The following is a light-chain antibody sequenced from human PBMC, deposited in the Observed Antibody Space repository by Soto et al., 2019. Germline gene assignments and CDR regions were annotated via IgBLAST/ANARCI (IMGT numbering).Light chain of an antibody. CDR3: SSYTSSSTLV. J-gene: IGLJ3*02. V-gene: IGLV2-14*01. CDR2: EVS. CDR1: SSDVGGWPH. Sequence: QSALTQPASVSASPGQSITISCAGTSSDVGGWPHVSWYQQHPGKAPKLVIYEVSNRPSGVSNRFSGSKSGNTASLTISGLQAEDEADYYCSSYTSSSTLVFGGGTKLTVL.